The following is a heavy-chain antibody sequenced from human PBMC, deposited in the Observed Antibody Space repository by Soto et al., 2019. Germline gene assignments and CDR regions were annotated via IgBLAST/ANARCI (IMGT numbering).Heavy chain of an antibody. Sequence: GGSLRLSCAAPGFTFSDYSMSWVRQAPGRGLEWVSTFTRRGNIYYADSVKGRFTISRDNSKSTLYLQMDSLRAEDTALYYCAREYAPGSPNYDYWGLGTLVTAPQ. CDR3: AREYAPGSPNYDY. CDR2: FTRRGNI. D-gene: IGHD3-10*01. V-gene: IGHV3-23*01. J-gene: IGHJ4*02. CDR1: GFTFSDYS.